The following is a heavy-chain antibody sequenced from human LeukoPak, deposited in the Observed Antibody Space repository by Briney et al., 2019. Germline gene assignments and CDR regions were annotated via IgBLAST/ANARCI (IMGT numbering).Heavy chain of an antibody. Sequence: PGGSLRLSCAASGFPFSGYAMSWVRQAPGKGLEWVSHISGSDGSTYYADSVEGRFTISRDNSKNTLYLQMDNLRAEDTALYYCAKSGRDGYNIYFDYWGQGTLVTVSS. CDR2: ISGSDGST. CDR1: GFPFSGYA. J-gene: IGHJ4*02. V-gene: IGHV3-23*01. D-gene: IGHD5-24*01. CDR3: AKSGRDGYNIYFDY.